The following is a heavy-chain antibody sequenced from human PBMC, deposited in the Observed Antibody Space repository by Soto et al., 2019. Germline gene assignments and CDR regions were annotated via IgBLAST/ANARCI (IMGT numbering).Heavy chain of an antibody. CDR3: ARAPRKYSSGWYFRYDYGMDV. J-gene: IGHJ6*02. CDR1: GFTFSSYD. Sequence: PGGSLRLSCAASGFTFSSYDMHWVRQATGKCLEWVSAIGTAGDTYYPGSVKGRFTISRENAKNSLYLQMNSLRAGDTAVYYCARAPRKYSSGWYFRYDYGMDVWGQGTTVTVSS. D-gene: IGHD6-19*01. CDR2: IGTAGDT. V-gene: IGHV3-13*01.